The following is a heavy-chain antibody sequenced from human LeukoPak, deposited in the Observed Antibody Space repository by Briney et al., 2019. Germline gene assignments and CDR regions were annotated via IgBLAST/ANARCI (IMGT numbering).Heavy chain of an antibody. CDR3: ARASLSYYSSSSRVAFDI. V-gene: IGHV4-59*01. CDR2: IYYSGST. CDR1: GGSISSYY. J-gene: IGHJ3*02. Sequence: SETLSLTCAVSGGSISSYYWSWIRQPPGKGLEWIGYIYYSGSTNYNPSLKSRVTISVDTSKNQFSLELSSVTAADTAVYYCARASLSYYSSSSRVAFDIWGQGTMVTVSS. D-gene: IGHD6-6*01.